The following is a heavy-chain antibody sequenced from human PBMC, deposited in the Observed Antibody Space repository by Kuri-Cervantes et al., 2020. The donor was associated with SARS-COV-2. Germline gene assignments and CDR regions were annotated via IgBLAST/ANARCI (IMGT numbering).Heavy chain of an antibody. D-gene: IGHD6-13*01. CDR1: GGSISSSSYY. V-gene: IGHV4-39*07. CDR3: ARFRIIAAAGNFDY. CDR2: IYYSGST. J-gene: IGHJ4*02. Sequence: SETLSLTCTVSGGSISSSSYYWGWIRQPPGKGLEWIGSIYYSGSTYYNPSLKSRVTVSVDTSKNQFSLKLSSVTAADTAVYYCARFRIIAAAGNFDYWGQGTLVTVSS.